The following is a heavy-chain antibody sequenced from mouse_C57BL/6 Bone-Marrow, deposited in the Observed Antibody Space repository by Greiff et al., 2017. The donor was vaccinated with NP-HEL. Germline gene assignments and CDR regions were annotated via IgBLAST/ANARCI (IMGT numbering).Heavy chain of an antibody. CDR2: IDPENGDT. Sequence: EVQLQQSGAELVRPGASVKLSCTASGFNIKDDYMHWVKQRPEQGLEWIGWIDPENGDTEYASKFQGKATITDDTSSNTAYLQLSSLTSEDTAVYYCTTFNDYDGYYFDYWGQGTTLTVSS. J-gene: IGHJ2*01. V-gene: IGHV14-4*01. CDR1: GFNIKDDY. D-gene: IGHD2-4*01. CDR3: TTFNDYDGYYFDY.